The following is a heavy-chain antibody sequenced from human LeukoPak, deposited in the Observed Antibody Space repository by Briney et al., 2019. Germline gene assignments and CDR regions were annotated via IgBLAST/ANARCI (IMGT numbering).Heavy chain of an antibody. V-gene: IGHV4-4*07. J-gene: IGHJ4*02. D-gene: IGHD6-13*01. CDR2: IYTSGST. CDR3: ARGKITAVGYYFDY. Sequence: SETLSLTCTAPGGPISSYYWSWIRQPAGKGLEWIGRIYTSGSTNYNPSLKSRVTMSVDTSKNQFSLKLHSVTAADTAVYFCARGKITAVGYYFDYWGQGTLVTVSS. CDR1: GGPISSYY.